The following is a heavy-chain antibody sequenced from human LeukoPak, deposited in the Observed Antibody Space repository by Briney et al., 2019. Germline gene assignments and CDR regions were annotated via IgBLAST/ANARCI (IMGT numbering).Heavy chain of an antibody. CDR2: IKQDGSEK. V-gene: IGHV3-7*01. CDR1: GFTFSTYW. D-gene: IGHD3-3*01. J-gene: IGHJ6*03. CDR3: ARIPRGELRFLEWLPLDYYMDV. Sequence: PGGSLRLSCVGYGFTFSTYWMSWVRQAPGKGPEWVANIKQDGSEKYYVDSVKGRFTISRDNAKNSLYLQMNSLRAEDTAVYYCARIPRGELRFLEWLPLDYYMDVWGKGTTVTVSS.